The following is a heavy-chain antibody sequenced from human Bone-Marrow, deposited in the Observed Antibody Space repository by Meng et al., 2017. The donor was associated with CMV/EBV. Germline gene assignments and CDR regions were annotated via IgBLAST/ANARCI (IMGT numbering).Heavy chain of an antibody. CDR3: ARVGKEWLLYFDY. D-gene: IGHD3-3*01. Sequence: GGSLRLSCAASGFTFSSYSMNWVRQAPGKGLEWVSYISSSSSTIYYADSVKGRFTISRDNAKNSLYLQMNSLRAEDTAVYYCARVGKEWLLYFDYWGKGTLVTVSS. V-gene: IGHV3-48*04. CDR2: ISSSSSTI. CDR1: GFTFSSYS. J-gene: IGHJ4*02.